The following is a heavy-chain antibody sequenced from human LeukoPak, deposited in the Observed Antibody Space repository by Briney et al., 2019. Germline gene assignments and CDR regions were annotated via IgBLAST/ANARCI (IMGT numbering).Heavy chain of an antibody. Sequence: GASVKVSCEASGYTFTSHDITWVRQATGQGLEWMGCINLGTGYTGYAPKFQGRVTMTRDTSISTAYVELSSLRSEDTAVYYCARGQFSSGWYPYYFDYWGQGTLVTVSS. D-gene: IGHD6-19*01. CDR3: ARGQFSSGWYPYYFDY. CDR1: GYTFTSHD. J-gene: IGHJ4*02. CDR2: INLGTGYT. V-gene: IGHV1-8*01.